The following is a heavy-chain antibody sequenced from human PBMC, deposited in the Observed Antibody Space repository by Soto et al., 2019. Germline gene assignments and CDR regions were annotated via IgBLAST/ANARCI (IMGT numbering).Heavy chain of an antibody. CDR3: AHRTTTVTWWFDP. CDR1: GCSLTTSGVG. Sequence: QITLKESCPTLVKPTQTLTLTCTFSGCSLTTSGVGVCWIRQPPGNALEWLALIYWDDDKRYSPSLKSRLTITKDTSKTQVVRTMTHMAPADTATYFFAHRTTTVTWWFDPWCQGTLVTVSS. J-gene: IGHJ5*02. V-gene: IGHV2-5*02. D-gene: IGHD4-17*01. CDR2: IYWDDDK.